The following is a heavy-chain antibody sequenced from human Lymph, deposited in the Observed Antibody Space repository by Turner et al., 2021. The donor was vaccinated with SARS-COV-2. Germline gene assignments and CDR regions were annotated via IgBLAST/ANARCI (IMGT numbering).Heavy chain of an antibody. CDR1: GDSISSSSYY. CDR2: IHYSGST. Sequence: QLQLQESGPGLGKPSETLSLTCTVSGDSISSSSYYWGWIRQPPGKGLEWIGSIHYSGSTYYNPSLKSRVTISVDTSKNQFSLKLSSVTAADTAVYYCARQRLTRYGIDVWGQGTTVTVSS. V-gene: IGHV4-39*01. D-gene: IGHD2-21*02. CDR3: ARQRLTRYGIDV. J-gene: IGHJ6*02.